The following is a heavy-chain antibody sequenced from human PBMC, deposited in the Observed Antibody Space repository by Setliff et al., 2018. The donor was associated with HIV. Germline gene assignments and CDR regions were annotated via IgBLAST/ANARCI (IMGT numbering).Heavy chain of an antibody. V-gene: IGHV4-39*07. Sequence: PSETLSLTCTVSPESISSNNYYWAWIRQPPGKGLEWIGCIFYGGTVYHSGRMYYNPSLESRVTMSVDRSKDQFSLRLTSVSAADTAVYYCARSIYGSGSHPLDIWGQGTLVTVSS. CDR1: PESISSNNYY. CDR2: IFYGGTV. CDR3: ARSIYGSGSHPLDI. J-gene: IGHJ4*02. D-gene: IGHD3-10*01.